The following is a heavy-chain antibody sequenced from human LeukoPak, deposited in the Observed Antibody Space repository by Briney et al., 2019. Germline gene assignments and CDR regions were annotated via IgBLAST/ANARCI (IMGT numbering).Heavy chain of an antibody. CDR3: ARGEGCSGGSCYGYCFDY. J-gene: IGHJ4*02. Sequence: QTGGSLRLSCAASGFTFSSYWMHWVRHAPGKGLVWVSRINSDGSSTSYADFVKGRFTISRDNAKNTLYLQMNSLRAEDTAVYYCARGEGCSGGSCYGYCFDYWGQGTLVTVSS. V-gene: IGHV3-74*01. D-gene: IGHD2-15*01. CDR1: GFTFSSYW. CDR2: INSDGSST.